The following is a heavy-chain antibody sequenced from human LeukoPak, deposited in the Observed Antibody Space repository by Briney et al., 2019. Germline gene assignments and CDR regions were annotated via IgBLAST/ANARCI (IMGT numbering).Heavy chain of an antibody. D-gene: IGHD2-15*01. CDR2: INPDGSTE. V-gene: IGHV3-7*01. CDR1: GITFRNYW. J-gene: IGHJ3*02. Sequence: GGSLRLSCVASGITFRNYWMSWVRQAPGKGLEWVANINPDGSTENYVHSVKGRFTLYRDNARNSLSLQMNSLRAEDTAVYYCATEPGIGYAFDIWGRGTMVTVSS. CDR3: ATEPGIGYAFDI.